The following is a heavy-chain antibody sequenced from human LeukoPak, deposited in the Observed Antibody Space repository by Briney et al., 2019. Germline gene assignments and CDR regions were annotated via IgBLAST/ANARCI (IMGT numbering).Heavy chain of an antibody. Sequence: GGSLRLSCAASGFSFSSNWMHWVRQAPGKGLVWVSRINEDGSTTNYADSVKGRSTIFRDNAKNTLYLQMNSLRAEDTAVYYCVRDLGGRSGHWGQGTLVTVSS. CDR1: GFSFSSNW. J-gene: IGHJ4*02. CDR3: VRDLGGRSGH. D-gene: IGHD1-26*01. CDR2: INEDGSTT. V-gene: IGHV3-74*01.